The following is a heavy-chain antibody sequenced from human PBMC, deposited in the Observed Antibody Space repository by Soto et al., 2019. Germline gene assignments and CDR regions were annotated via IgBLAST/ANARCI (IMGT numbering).Heavy chain of an antibody. D-gene: IGHD3-10*01. CDR1: GYPFTELS. J-gene: IGHJ4*02. V-gene: IGHV1-24*01. CDR2: YNPEEGET. CDR3: ATDITYGPGRADH. Sequence: QVQLVQSGAEVTKPGASVKVSCKVSGYPFTELSMHWVRQAPGKGLEWLGGYNPEEGETMSAQKFQGRLTMTEDISTAPAHMELRSVTSEDSAMYYCATDITYGPGRADHWGQGTLVTVSS.